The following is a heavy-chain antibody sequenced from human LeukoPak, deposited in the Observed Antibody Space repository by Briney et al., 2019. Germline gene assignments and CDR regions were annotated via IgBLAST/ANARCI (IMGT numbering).Heavy chain of an antibody. J-gene: IGHJ4*02. CDR2: INHSGSA. Sequence: PSETLSLTCAVSGGSFSGYYWTWIRQPPGKGLEWIGEINHSGSANYNPSLKSRVTISLDTSKNQFSLKLSSVTAADTAVYYCARASYYYDSSGYYWDYWGQGTLVTVSS. V-gene: IGHV4-34*01. CDR3: ARASYYYDSSGYYWDY. CDR1: GGSFSGYY. D-gene: IGHD3-22*01.